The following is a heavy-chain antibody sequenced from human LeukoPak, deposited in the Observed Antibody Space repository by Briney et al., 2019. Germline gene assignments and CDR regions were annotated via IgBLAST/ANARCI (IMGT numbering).Heavy chain of an antibody. V-gene: IGHV4-39*07. Sequence: SETLSLTCTVSGGSITSGTFYWGWPRQPPGKGLEWIGTIHHSGSTSYNPSLQSRFTVSVDTPNNQFSLRLASGTAADTAVYYCARAGILSTGDYFDPWGQGTLVTVSS. CDR1: GGSITSGTFY. D-gene: IGHD5/OR15-5a*01. J-gene: IGHJ5*02. CDR2: IHHSGST. CDR3: ARAGILSTGDYFDP.